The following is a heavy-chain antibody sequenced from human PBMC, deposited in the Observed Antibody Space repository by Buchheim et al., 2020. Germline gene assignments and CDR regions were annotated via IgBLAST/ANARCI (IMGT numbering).Heavy chain of an antibody. Sequence: EVQLVEAGGGLVQPGGSLRLSCAASGFSFSNSWRHWVRQAPGKGLVWVSHINSDGSTTTYADSVKGRFTISRANAKNTVDLQMNSLRVEDTAVYYCARDRSYAMDVWGQGTT. CDR1: GFSFSNSW. V-gene: IGHV3-74*03. J-gene: IGHJ6*02. CDR2: INSDGSTT. CDR3: ARDRSYAMDV.